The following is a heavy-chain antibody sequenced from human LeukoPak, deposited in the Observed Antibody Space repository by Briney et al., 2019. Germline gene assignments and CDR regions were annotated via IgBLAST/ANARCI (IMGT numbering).Heavy chain of an antibody. CDR2: INTNTGNP. CDR1: GYIFTSYA. V-gene: IGHV7-4-1*02. D-gene: IGHD1-26*01. Sequence: GASVKVSCKASGYIFTSYAMNWVRQAPGQGLKWMGWINTNTGNPTYAQGFTGRFVFSLDTSVSTAYLQISSLKAEDTAVYYCARDPHQIVGATTFFDYWGQGTLVTVSS. J-gene: IGHJ4*02. CDR3: ARDPHQIVGATTFFDY.